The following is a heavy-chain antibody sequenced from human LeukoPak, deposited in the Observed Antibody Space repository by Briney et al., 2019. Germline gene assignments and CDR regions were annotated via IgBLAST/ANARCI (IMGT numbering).Heavy chain of an antibody. D-gene: IGHD6-13*01. CDR1: GYSFTSYW. V-gene: IGHV5-51*01. Sequence: GESLKISCKGSGYSFTSYWIGWVRQMPGKGLEWMGIIYPGDSDTRYSPSFQGQVTISADKSISTAYLQWSSLRASDTAMYYCARQQLARPTILDYYGMDVWGQGTTVTVSS. CDR2: IYPGDSDT. J-gene: IGHJ6*02. CDR3: ARQQLARPTILDYYGMDV.